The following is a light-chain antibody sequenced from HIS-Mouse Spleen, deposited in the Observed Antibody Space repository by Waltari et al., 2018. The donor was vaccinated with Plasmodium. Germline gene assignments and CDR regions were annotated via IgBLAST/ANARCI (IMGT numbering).Light chain of an antibody. CDR1: QSISNY. Sequence: DIQMTQSPSSLSASVGDRVTITCRASQSISNYLNWYQQKPGKAPQFLIYAASTLQSGVPSRFSGSGSGTDFTLTISSLQPEDFATYYCQQSYSTWTSGQGTKVEIK. CDR3: QQSYSTWT. V-gene: IGKV1-39*01. CDR2: AAS. J-gene: IGKJ1*01.